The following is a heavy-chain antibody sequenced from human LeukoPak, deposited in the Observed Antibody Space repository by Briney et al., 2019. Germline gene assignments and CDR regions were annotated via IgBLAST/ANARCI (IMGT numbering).Heavy chain of an antibody. J-gene: IGHJ4*02. V-gene: IGHV4-31*03. CDR2: IYYSGST. CDR1: GGSISSGGYY. D-gene: IGHD2-15*01. CDR3: ARGVGEYCSGGSCYPFDY. Sequence: TPSLTCTVSGGSISSGGYYWSWIRQHPGKGLEWIGYIYYSGSTYYNPSLKSRVTISVDTSKNQFSLKLSSVTAADTAVYYCARGVGEYCSGGSCYPFDYWGQGTLLPLYS.